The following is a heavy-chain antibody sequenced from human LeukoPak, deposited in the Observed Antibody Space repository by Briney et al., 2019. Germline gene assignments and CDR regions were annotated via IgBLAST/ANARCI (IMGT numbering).Heavy chain of an antibody. CDR1: GFTVSSNY. V-gene: IGHV3-66*04. D-gene: IGHD3-10*01. J-gene: IGHJ6*02. Sequence: HPGGSLRLSCAASGFTVSSNYMSWVRQAPGKGLEWVSVIYSGGSTYYADSVKGRFTISRDNSKNTLYLQMNSLRAEDTAVYYCARPIWFGAGYYYYGMDVWGQGTTVTVSS. CDR3: ARPIWFGAGYYYYGMDV. CDR2: IYSGGST.